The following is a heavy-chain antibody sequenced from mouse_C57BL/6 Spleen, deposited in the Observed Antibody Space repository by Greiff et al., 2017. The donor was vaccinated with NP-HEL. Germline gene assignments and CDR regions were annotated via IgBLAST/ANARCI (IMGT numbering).Heavy chain of an antibody. V-gene: IGHV1-50*01. D-gene: IGHD2-12*01. CDR2: IDPSDSYT. CDR3: ARSRDSYFSYFDV. CDR1: GYTFTSYW. Sequence: QVQLQQPGAELVKPGASVKLSCKASGYTFTSYWMQWVKQRPGQGLEWIGEIDPSDSYTNYNQKFKGKATLTVDTSSSTAYMQLSSLTSEDSAVYYCARSRDSYFSYFDVWGTGTTVTVSS. J-gene: IGHJ1*03.